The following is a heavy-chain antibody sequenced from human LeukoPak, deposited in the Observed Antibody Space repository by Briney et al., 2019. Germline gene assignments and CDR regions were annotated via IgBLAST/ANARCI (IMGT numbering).Heavy chain of an antibody. CDR2: IYYSGST. J-gene: IGHJ4*02. CDR3: ARQPTYGGNSDLFDY. D-gene: IGHD4-23*01. Sequence: PSETLSLTCTVSGGSISSYYWSWLRQPPGKGLEWIGYIYYSGSTNYNPSLKSRVTISVDTSKNQFSLKLSSVTAADTAVYYCARQPTYGGNSDLFDYWGQGTLVTVSS. CDR1: GGSISSYY. V-gene: IGHV4-59*08.